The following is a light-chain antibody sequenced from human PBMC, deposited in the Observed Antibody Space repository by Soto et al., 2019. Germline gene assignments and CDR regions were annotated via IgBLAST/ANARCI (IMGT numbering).Light chain of an antibody. CDR3: QQYNSYLYT. V-gene: IGKV1-5*01. CDR1: QGISRW. Sequence: DIQMTQSPSTLSASVGDRVTITCRASQGISRWLAWYQQKPGKAPNLLIYDASNLESGVPSRFSGSGSGTEFTLTISSLQPDDFATYYCQQYNSYLYTFGQGTKLEIK. J-gene: IGKJ2*01. CDR2: DAS.